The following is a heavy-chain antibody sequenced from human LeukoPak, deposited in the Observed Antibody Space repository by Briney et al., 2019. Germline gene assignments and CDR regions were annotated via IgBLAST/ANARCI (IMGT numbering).Heavy chain of an antibody. CDR3: ARGSYYDYVWGSSIYFDY. Sequence: SETLSLTCTVSGGSISSSSYYLGWIRQPPGRGLEWIGGIYHSGSTNYNPSLKSRVTISVDKSKNQFSLKLSYVTPADTAVYYSARGSYYDYVWGSSIYFDYWGQGTLVTVSS. V-gene: IGHV4-39*07. D-gene: IGHD3-16*01. CDR1: GGSISSSSYY. CDR2: IYHSGST. J-gene: IGHJ4*02.